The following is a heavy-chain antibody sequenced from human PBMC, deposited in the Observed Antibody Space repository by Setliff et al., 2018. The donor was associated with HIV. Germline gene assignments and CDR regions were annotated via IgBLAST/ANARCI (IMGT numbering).Heavy chain of an antibody. CDR3: ARDRVNFWSGYPSDDHAFDI. CDR1: GGSIRSSTYY. Sequence: PSETLSLTCTVSGGSIRSSTYYWGWIRQPPGKGLEWIGSIYYSGNTYYNPSLKSRVTISVDTSKNQFSLKLSSVTAADTAVYYCARDRVNFWSGYPSDDHAFDIWGQGTMVTVSS. V-gene: IGHV4-39*07. CDR2: IYYSGNT. J-gene: IGHJ3*02. D-gene: IGHD3-3*01.